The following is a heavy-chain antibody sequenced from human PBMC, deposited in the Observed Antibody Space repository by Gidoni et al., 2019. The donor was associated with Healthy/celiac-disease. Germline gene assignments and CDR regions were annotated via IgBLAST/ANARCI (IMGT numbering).Heavy chain of an antibody. CDR3: ALLNWGSIGSYDAFDI. V-gene: IGHV4-61*02. J-gene: IGHJ3*02. D-gene: IGHD7-27*01. CDR2: IYTSGST. CDR1: AGPISSGSYY. Sequence: QVQLQESGPGLVKPSQTLSLTCTVSAGPISSGSYYWSWIRQPAGKGLEWIGRIYTSGSTNYNPSLKSRVTISVDTSKNQFSLKLSSVTAADTAVYYCALLNWGSIGSYDAFDIWGQGTMVTVSS.